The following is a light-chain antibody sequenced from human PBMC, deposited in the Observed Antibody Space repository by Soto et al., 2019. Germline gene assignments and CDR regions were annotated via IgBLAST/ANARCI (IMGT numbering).Light chain of an antibody. V-gene: IGLV4-60*03. CDR1: SGHSSNI. CDR3: ETWDSNTRV. Sequence: QPVLTQSSSASASLGSSVNLTCTLSSGHSSNIIAWHQQQPGKAPRYLMKLERSGNYIKGSGVPDRFSGSSSGADRYLTISNPQSEDEADYYCETWDSNTRVFGGGTQLTVL. CDR2: LERSGNY. J-gene: IGLJ2*01.